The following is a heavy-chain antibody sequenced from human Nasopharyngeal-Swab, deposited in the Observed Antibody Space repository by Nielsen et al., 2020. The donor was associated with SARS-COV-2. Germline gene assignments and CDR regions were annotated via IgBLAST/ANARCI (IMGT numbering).Heavy chain of an antibody. D-gene: IGHD6-13*01. CDR1: GFTFSSYS. CDR2: ISSSSSYI. CDR3: ARGRSSSWHGGYFYY. J-gene: IGHJ4*02. Sequence: GESLKISCAASGFTFSSYSMNWVRQAPGKGLEWVSSISSSSSYIYYADSVRCRFTISRDNAKNSLYLQMNSLRAEDTAVYYCARGRSSSWHGGYFYYSGQGTLVTVSS. V-gene: IGHV3-21*01.